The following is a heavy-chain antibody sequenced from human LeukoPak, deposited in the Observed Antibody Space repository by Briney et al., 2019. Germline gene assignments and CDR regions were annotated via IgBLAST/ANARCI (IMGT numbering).Heavy chain of an antibody. D-gene: IGHD6-13*01. CDR3: ARRAAALGAFDY. J-gene: IGHJ4*02. Sequence: GGSLRLSCVASGFTFSDFSLNWVRQAPGKGLEWISYIGSAIYYADSVKGRFTISRDNAKNTLYLQMNSLRAEDTSVYYCARRAAALGAFDYWGQGTLVTVSS. V-gene: IGHV3-48*04. CDR2: IGSAI. CDR1: GFTFSDFS.